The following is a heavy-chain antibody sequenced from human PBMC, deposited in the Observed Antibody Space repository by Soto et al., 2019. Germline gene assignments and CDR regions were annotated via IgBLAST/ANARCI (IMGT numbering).Heavy chain of an antibody. CDR3: ARPSSTSCPQCWFDP. D-gene: IGHD2-2*01. CDR2: INPSGGST. J-gene: IGHJ5*02. CDR1: GYTFTSYY. V-gene: IGHV1-46*01. Sequence: ASVKVSCKASGYTFTSYYMHWVREDPGQGLEWMGIINPSGGSTSYAQKFQGRVTMTRDTSTSTVYMELSSLRSEDTAVYYCARPSSTSCPQCWFDPWGQGTLVTVSS.